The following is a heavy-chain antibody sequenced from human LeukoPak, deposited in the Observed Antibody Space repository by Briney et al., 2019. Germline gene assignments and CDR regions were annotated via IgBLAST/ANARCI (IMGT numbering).Heavy chain of an antibody. CDR1: GFTFSSYE. J-gene: IGHJ4*02. CDR3: AKAPYYVSGSYYNAFDY. V-gene: IGHV3-48*03. D-gene: IGHD3-10*01. CDR2: ISSSSSNI. Sequence: GGSLRLSCTASGFTFSSYEMNWVRQAPGKGLEWVSYISSSSSNIYYAESVKGRFAISRDNSKNSLYLQMNSLRAEDTAVYYCAKAPYYVSGSYYNAFDYWGQGTLVTVSS.